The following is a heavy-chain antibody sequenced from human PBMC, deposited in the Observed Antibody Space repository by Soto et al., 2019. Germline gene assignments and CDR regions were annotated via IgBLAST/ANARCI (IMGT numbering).Heavy chain of an antibody. D-gene: IGHD2-15*01. J-gene: IGHJ4*02. CDR1: GGSISSGGYY. CDR3: AREYCSGGSCYCGRTGAFDY. Sequence: QVQLQESGPGLVKPSQTLSLTCTVSGGSISSGGYYWSWIRQHPGKGLEWIGYIYYSGSTYYNPSLKSRVTMSVDTSKNLFSLKLSSVTAADTAVYYCAREYCSGGSCYCGRTGAFDYLGQGTLVTVSS. CDR2: IYYSGST. V-gene: IGHV4-31*03.